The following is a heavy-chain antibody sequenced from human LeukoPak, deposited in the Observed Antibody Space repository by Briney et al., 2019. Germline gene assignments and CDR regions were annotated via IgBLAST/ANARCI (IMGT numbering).Heavy chain of an antibody. J-gene: IGHJ4*02. D-gene: IGHD5-18*01. V-gene: IGHV3-23*01. CDR2: ISGSGGST. CDR1: GFTFSSYA. Sequence: GGSLRLSCAASGFTFSSYAMSWVRPAPGEGLEWVSAISGSGGSTYYADSVKGRFTISRDNSKNTLYLQMNSLRAEDTAVYYCAKRPPRLWLYLVDYWGQGTLVTVSS. CDR3: AKRPPRLWLYLVDY.